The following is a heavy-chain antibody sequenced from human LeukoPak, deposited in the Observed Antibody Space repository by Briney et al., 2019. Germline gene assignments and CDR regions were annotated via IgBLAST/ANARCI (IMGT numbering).Heavy chain of an antibody. V-gene: IGHV4-30-4*01. J-gene: IGHJ4*02. CDR3: ASRFGELLPDY. CDR1: GGSISSGDYY. D-gene: IGHD3-10*01. CDR2: IYYSGST. Sequence: SETLSLTCTVSGGSISSGDYYWSWLRQPPGQGLEWIGYIYYSGSTYYTPSLKGRVTISVDTSKNQFSLKLSSGTAADTAVYYCASRFGELLPDYWGQGTLVTVSS.